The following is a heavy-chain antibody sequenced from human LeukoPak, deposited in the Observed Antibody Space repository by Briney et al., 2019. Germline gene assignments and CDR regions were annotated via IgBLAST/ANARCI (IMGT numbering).Heavy chain of an antibody. CDR1: GFTFSSYA. J-gene: IGHJ4*02. Sequence: PGGSLRLSCAASGFTFSSYAMHWVRQAPGKGLEWVTFIRYDGNNKGYADSVKGRFTISRDNSKNTLYLQMNSLRAEDTAVYYCAKNIGGFDYWGQGTLVTVSS. V-gene: IGHV3-30*02. CDR3: AKNIGGFDY. CDR2: IRYDGNNK. D-gene: IGHD4-23*01.